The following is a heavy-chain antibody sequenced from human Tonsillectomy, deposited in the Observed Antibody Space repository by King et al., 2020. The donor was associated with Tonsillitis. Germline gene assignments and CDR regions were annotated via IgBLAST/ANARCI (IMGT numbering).Heavy chain of an antibody. CDR2: ISGSGGST. Sequence: EVQLVESGGGLVQPGGSLRLSCAASGFTFSSYAMSWVRQAPGKGLEWVSAISGSGGSTYDADSVKGRFTIPRDNSKTTLHLQMNSLTAEDTAVYYCAKDVAVAGGVLYFDYWGQGTLVTVSS. J-gene: IGHJ4*02. CDR1: GFTFSSYA. CDR3: AKDVAVAGGVLYFDY. D-gene: IGHD6-19*01. V-gene: IGHV3-23*04.